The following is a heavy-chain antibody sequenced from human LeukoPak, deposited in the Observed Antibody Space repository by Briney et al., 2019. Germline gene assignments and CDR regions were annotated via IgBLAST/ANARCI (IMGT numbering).Heavy chain of an antibody. CDR3: ARAGSSSWSTYFDP. CDR1: GFTLASYT. CDR2: ISSSSTTK. V-gene: IGHV3-48*01. Sequence: GGSLRLSCAASGFTLASYTMNWVRQAPGKGLEWVSSISSSSTTKYYVGSVRGRFTIFRDNAKNSLYLQMNSLRAEDTAIYYCARAGSSSWSTYFDPWGQGTLVTVSS. D-gene: IGHD6-13*01. J-gene: IGHJ5*02.